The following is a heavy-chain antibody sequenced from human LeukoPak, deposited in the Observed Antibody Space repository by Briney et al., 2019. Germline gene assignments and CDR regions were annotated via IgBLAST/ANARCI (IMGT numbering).Heavy chain of an antibody. D-gene: IGHD7-27*01. CDR1: GFSFTNAW. J-gene: IGHJ4*02. Sequence: GGSLRLSCAASGFSFTNAWMSWVRQAPGKGLGWVARIKSKTDGGTTDYAAPVKGRFTISTDDSKNTLYLQMNSLKTEDTAVYYCTAGLGKSDFDYWGQGTLVTVSS. CDR3: TAGLGKSDFDY. CDR2: IKSKTDGGTT. V-gene: IGHV3-15*01.